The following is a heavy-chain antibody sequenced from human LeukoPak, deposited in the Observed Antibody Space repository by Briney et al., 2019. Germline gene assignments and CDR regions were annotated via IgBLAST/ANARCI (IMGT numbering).Heavy chain of an antibody. CDR3: AREKYYYGSGSYGLSWFDP. V-gene: IGHV4-59*01. CDR2: IYYSGST. J-gene: IGHJ5*02. CDR1: GGSISSYY. D-gene: IGHD3-10*01. Sequence: SETLSLTCTVSGGSISSYYWSWIRQPPGKGLEWIGYIYYSGSTNYNPSLKSRVTISVDTSKNQFPLKPSSVTAADTAVYYCAREKYYYGSGSYGLSWFDPWGQGTLVTVSS.